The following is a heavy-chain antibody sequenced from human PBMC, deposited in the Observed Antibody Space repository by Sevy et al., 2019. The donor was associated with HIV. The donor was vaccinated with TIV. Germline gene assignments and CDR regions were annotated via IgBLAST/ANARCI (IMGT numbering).Heavy chain of an antibody. CDR2: IYDSGKT. D-gene: IGHD3-22*01. Sequence: SETLSLGCTVSGDSLSGYQWNWIRQPPGKGLEWIGYIYDSGKTNYNPSLKSRVAISVDTSKNQFSLNLNPVTAADTAVYYCARSLNNYDGGVYQMGLDYWGQGTLVTVSS. V-gene: IGHV4-59*01. CDR3: ARSLNNYDGGVYQMGLDY. J-gene: IGHJ4*02. CDR1: GDSLSGYQ.